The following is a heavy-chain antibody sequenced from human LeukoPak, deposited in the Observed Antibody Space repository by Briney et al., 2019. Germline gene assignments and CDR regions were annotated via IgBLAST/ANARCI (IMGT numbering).Heavy chain of an antibody. J-gene: IGHJ6*02. CDR1: GGSISSGGYY. CDR2: IYYSGST. CDR3: ARASSSRPLNYYGMDV. V-gene: IGHV4-31*03. D-gene: IGHD6-13*01. Sequence: PSETLSLTCTVSGGSISSGGYYWSWIRQHPGKGLEWIGYIYYSGSTYYNPSLKSRVTISVDTSNNQFSLKLSSVTAADTAVYFCARASSSRPLNYYGMDVWGQGTTVTVSS.